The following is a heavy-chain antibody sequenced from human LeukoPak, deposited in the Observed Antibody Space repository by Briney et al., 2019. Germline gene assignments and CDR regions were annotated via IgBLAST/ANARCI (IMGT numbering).Heavy chain of an antibody. D-gene: IGHD1-14*01. CDR1: GFTFDHYA. V-gene: IGHV3-30*02. Sequence: GGSLRLSCAGSGFTFDHYAMSWVRQAPGKGLEWVAFIRYDGSNKYYADSVKGRFTISRDNSKNTLYLQMNSLRAEDTAVYYCAKDQGARKRTGPFFDYWGQGTLVTVSS. J-gene: IGHJ4*02. CDR2: IRYDGSNK. CDR3: AKDQGARKRTGPFFDY.